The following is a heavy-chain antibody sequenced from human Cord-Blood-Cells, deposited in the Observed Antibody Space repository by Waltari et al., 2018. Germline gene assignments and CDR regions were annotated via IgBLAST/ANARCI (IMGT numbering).Heavy chain of an antibody. CDR2: INHSGST. CDR3: ASNRLYYYYGMDV. Sequence: QVQLQQWGAGLLKPSETLSLTCAVYGGSFSGYYLSWLRQPPGKGLEWIGEINHSGSTNYNPSLKSRVTISVDTSKNQFSLKLSPVTAADTAVYYCASNRLYYYYGMDVWGQGTTVTVSS. D-gene: IGHD6-25*01. J-gene: IGHJ6*02. V-gene: IGHV4-34*01. CDR1: GGSFSGYY.